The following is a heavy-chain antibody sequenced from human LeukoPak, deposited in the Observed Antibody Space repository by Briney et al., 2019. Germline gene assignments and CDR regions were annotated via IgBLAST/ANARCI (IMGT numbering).Heavy chain of an antibody. J-gene: IGHJ5*02. CDR3: ARGESDILTGYYDWFDP. CDR2: MNPNSGNT. V-gene: IGHV1-8*03. Sequence: VASVKVSCKASGYTFTSYDINWVRQATGQGLEWMGWMNPNSGNTGYAQKFQGRVTITRNTSISTAYMELSSLRSEDTAVYYCARGESDILTGYYDWFDPWGQGTLVTVSS. CDR1: GYTFTSYD. D-gene: IGHD3-9*01.